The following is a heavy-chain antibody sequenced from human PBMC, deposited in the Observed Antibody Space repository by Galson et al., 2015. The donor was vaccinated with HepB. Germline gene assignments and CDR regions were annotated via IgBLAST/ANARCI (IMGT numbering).Heavy chain of an antibody. CDR3: ARQDIVVVPAALAGFSSSWYGEDAFDI. Sequence: ETLSLTCAVYGGSFSGYYWSWIRQPPGKGLEWIGSIYYSGSTYYNPSLKSRVTISVDTSKNQFSLKLSSVTAADTAVYYCARQDIVVVPAALAGFSSSWYGEDAFDIWGQGTMVTVSS. D-gene: IGHD2-2*01. V-gene: IGHV4-34*01. CDR1: GGSFSGYY. J-gene: IGHJ3*02. CDR2: IYYSGST.